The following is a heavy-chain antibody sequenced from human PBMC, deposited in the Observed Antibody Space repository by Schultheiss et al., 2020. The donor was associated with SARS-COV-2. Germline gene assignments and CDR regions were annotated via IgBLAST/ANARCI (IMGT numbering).Heavy chain of an antibody. CDR3: ARFTSPPSDAFDI. CDR2: IYYSGST. Sequence: SETLSLTCAVSGGSISSSYYWGWIRQPPGKGLEWIGSIYYSGSTYYNPSLKSRVTISVDTSKNQFSLKLSSVTAADTAVYYCARFTSPPSDAFDIWGQGTLVTVSS. V-gene: IGHV4-39*01. J-gene: IGHJ3*02. CDR1: GGSISSSYY.